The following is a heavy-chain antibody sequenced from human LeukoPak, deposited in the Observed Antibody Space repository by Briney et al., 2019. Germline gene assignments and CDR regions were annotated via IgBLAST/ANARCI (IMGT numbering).Heavy chain of an antibody. Sequence: GGSLRLSCAASGFTFSSYAMSWVRQAPGKGLEWVANIKQDGSEKYYVDSVKGRFTISRDNAKNSLYLQMNSLRAEDTAVYYCIMEWFDPWGQGTLVTVSS. J-gene: IGHJ5*02. CDR2: IKQDGSEK. CDR1: GFTFSSYA. D-gene: IGHD2-8*01. V-gene: IGHV3-7*01. CDR3: IMEWFDP.